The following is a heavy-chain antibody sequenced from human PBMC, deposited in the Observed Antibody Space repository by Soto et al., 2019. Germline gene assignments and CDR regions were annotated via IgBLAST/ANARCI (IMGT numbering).Heavy chain of an antibody. V-gene: IGHV3-21*06. Sequence: GGSLRLSCVVSGFTFNNYAMNWVRQAPGKGLEWVSCISASSTYIYYADSVKGRFTISRDNTKNSVYLQMNGLRAGDTAVYYCARHRVAMDGTPIDSWGQGT. D-gene: IGHD6-19*01. CDR1: GFTFNNYA. CDR3: ARHRVAMDGTPIDS. J-gene: IGHJ5*01. CDR2: ISASSTYI.